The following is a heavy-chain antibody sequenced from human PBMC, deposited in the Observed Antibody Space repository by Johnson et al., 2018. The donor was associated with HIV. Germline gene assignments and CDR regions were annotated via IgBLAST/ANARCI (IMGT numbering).Heavy chain of an antibody. CDR2: ISYDGSNK. CDR1: GFTFSSYG. V-gene: IGHV3-30*19. CDR3: ARELRGPDAFDI. Sequence: QVQLVESGGGLVQPGGSLRLSCAASGFTFSSYGMHWVRQAPGKGLEWVAVISYDGSNKYYADSVKGRFTISRDNSKSTLILQMNGLKDEDTAIYYCARELRGPDAFDIWGQGTMVTVSS. J-gene: IGHJ3*02.